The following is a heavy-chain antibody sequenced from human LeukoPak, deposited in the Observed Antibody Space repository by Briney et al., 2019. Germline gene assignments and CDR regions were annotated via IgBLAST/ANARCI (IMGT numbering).Heavy chain of an antibody. V-gene: IGHV4-59*08. J-gene: IGHJ4*02. CDR1: GGSISSYY. D-gene: IGHD6-19*01. Sequence: PSETLSLTCTVSGGSISSYYWSWIRQPPGKGLEWIGYIHYSGTTNYNPSLKSRVTISVDTSKNQFSLKLSSVTAADTAVYYCARGGSGWYYFDYWGQGTLVTVSS. CDR3: ARGGSGWYYFDY. CDR2: IHYSGTT.